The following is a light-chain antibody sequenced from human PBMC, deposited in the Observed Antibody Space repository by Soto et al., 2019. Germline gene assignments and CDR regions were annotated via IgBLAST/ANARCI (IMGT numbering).Light chain of an antibody. Sequence: EIVLTQSPGTLSLSPGERATLSCRASQSVSSSYLAWYQQKPGQAPRLLIYGASSRATGIPDRFSGSGSGTDFTLTISRLEPEDFAVYYGQQYGTGINFGPGTKVDIK. V-gene: IGKV3-20*01. CDR2: GAS. J-gene: IGKJ3*01. CDR3: QQYGTGIN. CDR1: QSVSSSY.